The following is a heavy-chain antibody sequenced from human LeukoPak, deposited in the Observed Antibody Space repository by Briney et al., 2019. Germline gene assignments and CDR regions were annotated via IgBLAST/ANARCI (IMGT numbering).Heavy chain of an antibody. CDR2: INTYNGNT. CDR1: GYTITSYG. CDR3: ARGIRGATTPFDP. V-gene: IGHV1-18*01. D-gene: IGHD1-26*01. Sequence: ASVKVSCKASGYTITSYGPSWVRQAPGQGLEWMGWINTYNGNTNYAQKFQGRVTMTTDTSTSTAYMELRSLRSDDTAVYYCARGIRGATTPFDPWGQGTLVTVSS. J-gene: IGHJ5*02.